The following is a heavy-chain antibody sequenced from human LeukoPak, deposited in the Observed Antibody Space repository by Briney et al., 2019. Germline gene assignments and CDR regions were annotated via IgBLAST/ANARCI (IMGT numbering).Heavy chain of an antibody. CDR3: ASFLWVTSFDY. J-gene: IGHJ4*02. CDR2: IYYSGST. D-gene: IGHD2-21*01. CDR1: GGSISSSSYY. Sequence: SETLSLTCTVSGGSISSSSYYWGWIRQPPGKGLEWIGSIYYSGSTYYNPSLKSRVTISVDTSKNQFSLKLSSVTAADTAVYYCASFLWVTSFDYWGQGTMVTVSS. V-gene: IGHV4-39*01.